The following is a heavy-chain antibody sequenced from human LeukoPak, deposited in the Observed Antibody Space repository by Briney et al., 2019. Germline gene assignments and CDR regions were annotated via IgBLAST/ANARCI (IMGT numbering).Heavy chain of an antibody. CDR3: ARATYPYYYVDV. V-gene: IGHV4-59*01. CDR2: FYYSGST. J-gene: IGHJ6*03. Sequence: KPSETLSLTCTVSGGSISSDYWSWIRQPPGKGLEWIGYFYYSGSTNYNPSLKSRVSISGDTSKNQFSLGLSSVTTVDTAVYYCARATYPYYYVDVWGKGTTVTVSS. CDR1: GGSISSDY.